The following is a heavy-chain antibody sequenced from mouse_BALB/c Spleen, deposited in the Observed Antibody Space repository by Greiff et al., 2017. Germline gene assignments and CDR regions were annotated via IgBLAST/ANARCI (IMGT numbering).Heavy chain of an antibody. CDR3: ARVPSMDY. J-gene: IGHJ4*01. CDR1: GFTFSDYY. V-gene: IGHV5-4*02. Sequence: EVKVVESGGGLVKPGGSLKLSCAASGFTFSDYYMYWVRQTPEKRLEWVATISDGGSYTYYPDSVKGRFTISRDNAKNNLYLQMSSLKSEDTAMYYCARVPSMDYWGQGTSVTVSS. CDR2: ISDGGSYT.